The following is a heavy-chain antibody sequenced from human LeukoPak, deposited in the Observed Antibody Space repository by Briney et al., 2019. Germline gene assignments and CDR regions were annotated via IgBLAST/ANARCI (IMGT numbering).Heavy chain of an antibody. D-gene: IGHD2-8*02. V-gene: IGHV1-8*03. J-gene: IGHJ4*02. CDR3: ARRPNWWGPTYFDY. Sequence: GASVKVSCKASGCTFTSYDINWVRQATGQGLEWMGWMNPNSGNTGYAQKFQGRVTITTDESTSTAYMELSSLRSEDTAVYYCARRPNWWGPTYFDYWGQGTLVTVSS. CDR2: MNPNSGNT. CDR1: GCTFTSYD.